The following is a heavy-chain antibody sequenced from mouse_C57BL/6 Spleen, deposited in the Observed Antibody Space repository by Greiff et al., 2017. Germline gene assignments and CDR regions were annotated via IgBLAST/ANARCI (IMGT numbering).Heavy chain of an antibody. CDR1: GYTFTSYG. D-gene: IGHD1-1*01. CDR3: ARYITTVATY. J-gene: IGHJ3*01. V-gene: IGHV1-81*01. CDR2: IYPRSGNT. Sequence: VKLQESGAELARPGASVKLSCKASGYTFTSYGISWVKQRTGQGLEWIGEIYPRSGNTYYNEKFKGKATLTADKSSSTAYMELRSLTSEDSAVYFCARYITTVATYWGQGTLVTVSA.